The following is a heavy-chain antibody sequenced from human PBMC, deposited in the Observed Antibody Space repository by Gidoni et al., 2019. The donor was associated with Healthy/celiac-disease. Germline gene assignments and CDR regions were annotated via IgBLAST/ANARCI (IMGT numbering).Heavy chain of an antibody. CDR1: GVTVSSNY. V-gene: IGHV3-66*02. D-gene: IGHD4-17*01. J-gene: IGHJ4*02. CDR3: ARVGYGDYGGIYFDY. CDR2: IYSGGST. Sequence: EVQLVESGGGLVQPGGSLRLSCAASGVTVSSNYMSWVRQAPGKGLEWVSVIYSGGSTYYADSVKGRFTISRDNSKNTLYLQMNSLRAEDTAVYYCARVGYGDYGGIYFDYWGQGTLVTVSS.